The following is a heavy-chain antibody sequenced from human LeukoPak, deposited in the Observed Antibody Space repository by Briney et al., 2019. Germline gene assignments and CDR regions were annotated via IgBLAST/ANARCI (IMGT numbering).Heavy chain of an antibody. D-gene: IGHD3-3*01. Sequence: PSETLSLTCTVSGGSISSYYWSWIRQPAGKGLEWIGRIYTSGSTNYNPSLKSRVTMSVDTSKNQFPLKLSSVTAADTAVYYCATSLEWLPNLWYFDLWGRGTLVTVSS. J-gene: IGHJ2*01. V-gene: IGHV4-4*07. CDR3: ATSLEWLPNLWYFDL. CDR1: GGSISSYY. CDR2: IYTSGST.